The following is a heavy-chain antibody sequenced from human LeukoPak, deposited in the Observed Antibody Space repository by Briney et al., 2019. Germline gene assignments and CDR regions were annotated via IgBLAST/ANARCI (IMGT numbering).Heavy chain of an antibody. D-gene: IGHD4-17*01. J-gene: IGHJ4*02. Sequence: PGGSLRLSCAASKFTFSRHWMGWVRQAPGKGLEWVAHVKQDGSRHYVGSVKGRFITSRDNAKNALDLQMNNLRAEDTAVYYCARGPDYGDRLDFFDDWGQGTLVTVSS. CDR2: VKQDGSR. V-gene: IGHV3-7*01. CDR3: ARGPDYGDRLDFFDD. CDR1: KFTFSRHW.